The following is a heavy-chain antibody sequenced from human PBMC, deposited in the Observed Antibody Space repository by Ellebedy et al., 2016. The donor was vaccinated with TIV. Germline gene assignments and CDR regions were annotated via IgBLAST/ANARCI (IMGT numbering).Heavy chain of an antibody. CDR3: ATTPEGRSYSLWYFDL. D-gene: IGHD1-26*01. V-gene: IGHV3-23*01. CDR1: GFTFSSYA. Sequence: GESLKISXAASGFTFSSYAMSWVRQAPGKGLEWVSAISGSGGSTYYADSVKGRFTISRDNSKNTLYLQMNSLRAEDTAVYYCATTPEGRSYSLWYFDLWGRGTLVTVSS. J-gene: IGHJ2*01. CDR2: ISGSGGST.